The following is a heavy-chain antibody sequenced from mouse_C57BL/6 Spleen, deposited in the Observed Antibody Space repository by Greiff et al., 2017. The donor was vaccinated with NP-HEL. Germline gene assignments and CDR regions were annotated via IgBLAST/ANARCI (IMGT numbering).Heavy chain of an antibody. D-gene: IGHD2-3*01. V-gene: IGHV2-3*01. J-gene: IGHJ3*01. Sequence: VKVVESGPGLVAPSQSLSITCTVSGFSLTSYGVSWVRQPPGKGLEWLGVIWGDGSTNYHSALISRLSISKDNSKSQVFLKLNSLQTDDTATYYCAKPGDGYYSAWFAYWGQGTLVTVSA. CDR2: IWGDGST. CDR3: AKPGDGYYSAWFAY. CDR1: GFSLTSYG.